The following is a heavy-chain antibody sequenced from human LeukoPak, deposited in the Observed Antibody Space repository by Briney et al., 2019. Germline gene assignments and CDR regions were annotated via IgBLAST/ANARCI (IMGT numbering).Heavy chain of an antibody. Sequence: SETLSLTCTVSGGPLSSGSYYWSWIRQPAGKGLEWIGRIYTSGSADYNPSLKSRVTISVDTSKNQFSLKLNSVTAADTAMYYCARDFRVYTSAWYYFDYWGQGTLVTVSS. D-gene: IGHD2-2*02. CDR1: GGPLSSGSYY. CDR3: ARDFRVYTSAWYYFDY. J-gene: IGHJ4*02. V-gene: IGHV4-61*02. CDR2: IYTSGSA.